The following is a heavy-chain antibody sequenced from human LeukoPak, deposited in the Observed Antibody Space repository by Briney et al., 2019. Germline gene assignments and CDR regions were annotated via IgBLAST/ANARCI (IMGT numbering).Heavy chain of an antibody. D-gene: IGHD6-19*01. CDR2: ISYDGSNK. Sequence: GGSLRLSCAASGFTFKTYTMHWVRQAPGKGLEWVAVISYDGSNKYYADSVKGRFTISRDNSKNTLYLQMNSLRAEDTAVYYCAKPANIAVAEFDYWGQGTLVTVSS. CDR3: AKPANIAVAEFDY. J-gene: IGHJ4*02. V-gene: IGHV3-30*18. CDR1: GFTFKTYT.